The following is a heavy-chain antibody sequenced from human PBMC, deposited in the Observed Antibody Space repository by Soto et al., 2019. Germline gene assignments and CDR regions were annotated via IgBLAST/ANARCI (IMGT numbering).Heavy chain of an antibody. CDR1: GGSISSYY. CDR2: IYYSGST. Sequence: SETLSLTCTVSGGSISSYYWSWIRQPPGKGLEWIGYIYYSGSTNYNPSLKSRVTISVDTSKNQFSLKLSSVTAADTAVYYCATVRAHFGSYYFDYWGQGTLVTVSS. D-gene: IGHD3-3*02. V-gene: IGHV4-59*01. J-gene: IGHJ4*02. CDR3: ATVRAHFGSYYFDY.